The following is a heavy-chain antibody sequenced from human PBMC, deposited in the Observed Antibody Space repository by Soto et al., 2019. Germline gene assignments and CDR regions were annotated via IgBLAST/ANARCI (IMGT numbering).Heavy chain of an antibody. CDR1: GFSLTTRGVG. J-gene: IGHJ5*02. Sequence: QITLKESGPTPVKPTQTLTLTCTFSGFSLTTRGVGVGWIRQPPGKALECLALIYWVDDKRYSPSLQSRLSITKDTSKNQVVLTMTNVDPVDTATYYCAHIPNYYQYDWFDPWGQGTLVSVSS. CDR2: IYWVDDK. D-gene: IGHD3-16*01. CDR3: AHIPNYYQYDWFDP. V-gene: IGHV2-5*02.